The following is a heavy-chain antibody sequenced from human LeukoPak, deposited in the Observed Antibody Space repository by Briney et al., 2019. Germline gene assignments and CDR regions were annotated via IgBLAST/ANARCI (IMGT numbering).Heavy chain of an antibody. D-gene: IGHD3-22*01. Sequence: PGGSLRLSCAGSGITFSTYWMHWVRRAPGKGLVWVSRINSEGSTISYADSVKGRFTISRDNAKNTLFLQMNSLRAEDTAVYYCARISSDSISYYDHWGQGTLVTVSS. CDR1: GITFSTYW. V-gene: IGHV3-74*01. CDR2: INSEGSTI. J-gene: IGHJ4*02. CDR3: ARISSDSISYYDH.